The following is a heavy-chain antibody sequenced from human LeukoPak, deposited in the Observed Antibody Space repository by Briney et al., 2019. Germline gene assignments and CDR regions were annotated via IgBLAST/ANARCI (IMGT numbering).Heavy chain of an antibody. D-gene: IGHD2-15*01. CDR1: GGSISSGGYS. CDR3: ARGVIGYCSGGSCDPGYYYYYGMDV. Sequence: SETLSLTCAVSGGSISSGGYSWSWIRQPPGKGLEWTGYIYHSGSTYYNPSLKSRVTISVDRSKNQFSLKLSSVTAADTAVYYCARGVIGYCSGGSCDPGYYYYYGMDVWGQGTTVTVSS. V-gene: IGHV4-30-2*01. CDR2: IYHSGST. J-gene: IGHJ6*02.